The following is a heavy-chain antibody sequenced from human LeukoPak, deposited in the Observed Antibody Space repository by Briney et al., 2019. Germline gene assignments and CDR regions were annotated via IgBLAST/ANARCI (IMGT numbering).Heavy chain of an antibody. CDR3: AKGGPNDY. V-gene: IGHV3-23*01. CDR2: ISGSGGNT. CDR1: GFTFSSYV. J-gene: IGHJ4*02. Sequence: PGGSLTLSCAASGFTFSSYVMSWVRQAPGEGLEWVSSISGSGGNTYYADSVRGRFTISRDNSKSTVSLQMNSLRADDTAVYYCAKGGPNDYWGQGTLVTVSS. D-gene: IGHD3-10*01.